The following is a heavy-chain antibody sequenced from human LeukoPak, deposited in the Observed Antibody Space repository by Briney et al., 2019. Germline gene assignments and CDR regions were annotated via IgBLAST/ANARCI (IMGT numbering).Heavy chain of an antibody. Sequence: GGSLRLSCAASGFTFSSFGLSWVRQAPGQGLEWVSAISRSGGSTYYADSVKGRFTISRDNSETTLYLQMNSLRAEDTALYYCAKSPTAYDYYDYWGQGTLVTVSS. D-gene: IGHD5-12*01. CDR2: ISRSGGST. J-gene: IGHJ4*02. CDR3: AKSPTAYDYYDY. CDR1: GFTFSSFG. V-gene: IGHV3-23*01.